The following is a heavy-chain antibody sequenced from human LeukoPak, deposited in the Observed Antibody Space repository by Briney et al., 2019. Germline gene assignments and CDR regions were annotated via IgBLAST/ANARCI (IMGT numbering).Heavy chain of an antibody. J-gene: IGHJ4*02. D-gene: IGHD3-10*01. CDR1: VYTFTSYG. CDR3: ARDFTHYYGSGSYLEY. V-gene: IGHV1-18*01. Sequence: GASVKVSCKASVYTFTSYGISWVRQAPGQGLEWMGWISAYNGNTNYAQKLQGRVTMTTDTSTSTAYMELRSLRSDDTAVYYCARDFTHYYGSGSYLEYWGQGTLVTVSS. CDR2: ISAYNGNT.